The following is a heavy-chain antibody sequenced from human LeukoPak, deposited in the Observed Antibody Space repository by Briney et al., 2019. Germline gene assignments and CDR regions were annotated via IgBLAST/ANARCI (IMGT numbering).Heavy chain of an antibody. D-gene: IGHD3-10*01. J-gene: IGHJ5*02. CDR3: ARGRMVRGVTWWFDP. V-gene: IGHV1-8*01. CDR1: GYTFTSYD. Sequence: GASVEVSCKASGYTFTSYDINWVRQAPGQGLEWMGWMNPNSGNTGYAQKFQGRVTMTRNTSISTAYMELSSLRSEDTAVYYCARGRMVRGVTWWFDPWGQGTLVTVSS. CDR2: MNPNSGNT.